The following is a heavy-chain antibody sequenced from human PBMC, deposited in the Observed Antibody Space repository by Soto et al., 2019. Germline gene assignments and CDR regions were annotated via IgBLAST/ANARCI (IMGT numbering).Heavy chain of an antibody. V-gene: IGHV3-9*01. CDR1: GFTFDDYA. Sequence: LRLSCAASGFTFDDYAMHWARQAPGKGLEWVSGISWNSGSIGYADSVKGRFTISRDNAKNSLYLQMNGLRAEDTALYYCAKDRGAGSYYYYYYGMDVWGQGTTVTVSS. J-gene: IGHJ6*02. CDR2: ISWNSGSI. CDR3: AKDRGAGSYYYYYYGMDV. D-gene: IGHD1-26*01.